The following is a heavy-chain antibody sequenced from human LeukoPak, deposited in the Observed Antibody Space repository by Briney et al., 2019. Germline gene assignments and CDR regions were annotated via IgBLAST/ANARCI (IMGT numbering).Heavy chain of an antibody. CDR3: ARVGGSSWQDYYYYGMDV. V-gene: IGHV3-66*01. J-gene: IGHJ6*02. D-gene: IGHD6-13*01. CDR1: GGSISSGGYS. Sequence: LSLTCAVSGGSISSGGYSWNWVRQAPGKGLEWVSVIHSGGSTYYADSVKGRFTISRDNSKNTLYLQMNSLRAEDTAVYYCARVGGSSWQDYYYYGMDVWGQGTTVTVSS. CDR2: IHSGGST.